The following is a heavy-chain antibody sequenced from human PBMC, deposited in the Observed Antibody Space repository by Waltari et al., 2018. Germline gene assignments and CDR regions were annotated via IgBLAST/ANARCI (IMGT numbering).Heavy chain of an antibody. Sequence: QVQLQESGPGQVKPSETLSLTCDVSRGSIRSHYWSWIRRPPGKGLEWIGYIYYNGATNYTRSLMSRVTISVDTAKNQFALKLTSVTAADTAVYYCARDRVVPADEPDYYGLDVWGQGTTVTVSS. CDR2: IYYNGAT. CDR3: ARDRVVPADEPDYYGLDV. CDR1: RGSIRSHY. J-gene: IGHJ6*02. D-gene: IGHD2-2*01. V-gene: IGHV4-59*11.